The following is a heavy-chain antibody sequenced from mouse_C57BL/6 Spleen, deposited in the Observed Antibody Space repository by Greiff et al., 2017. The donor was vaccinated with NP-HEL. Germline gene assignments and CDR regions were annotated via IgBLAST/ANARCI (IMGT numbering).Heavy chain of an antibody. Sequence: QVQLQQPGAELVKPGASVKLSCKASGYTFTSYWMHWVKQRPGQGLEWIGMIHPNSGSTNYNEKFKSKATLTVDKSSSTAYMQLSSLTSEDSAVYYCARGRANWDVGYFDVWGTGTTVTVSS. J-gene: IGHJ1*03. D-gene: IGHD4-1*01. CDR1: GYTFTSYW. V-gene: IGHV1-64*01. CDR2: IHPNSGST. CDR3: ARGRANWDVGYFDV.